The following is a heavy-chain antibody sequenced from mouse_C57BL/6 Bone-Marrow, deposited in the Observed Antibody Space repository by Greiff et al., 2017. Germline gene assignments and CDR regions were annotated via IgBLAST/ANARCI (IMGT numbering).Heavy chain of an antibody. V-gene: IGHV5-6*01. CDR1: GFTFSSYG. CDR2: ISSGGSYT. Sequence: EVQLVESGGDLVKPGGSLKLSCAASGFTFSSYGMSWVRQTPDKRLGWVATISSGGSYTNYHYSVQGRFTISRDNANNTRYLQMSSLKSEDTALYYCARNSGAGYFDYWGKGTTLTVSS. J-gene: IGHJ2*01. D-gene: IGHD1-3*01. CDR3: ARNSGAGYFDY.